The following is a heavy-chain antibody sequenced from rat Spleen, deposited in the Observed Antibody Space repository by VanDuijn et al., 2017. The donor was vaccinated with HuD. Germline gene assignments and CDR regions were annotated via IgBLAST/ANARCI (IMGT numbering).Heavy chain of an antibody. V-gene: IGHV5-20*01. CDR2: ISYDGGST. CDR1: GFTFSNYG. CDR3: TTDNGSLDR. J-gene: IGHJ2*01. D-gene: IGHD1-6*01. Sequence: EVQLVESGGGLVQPGRSMKLSCAASGFTFSNYGMAWVRQAPKKGLEWVAYISYDGGSTYYRDSVKGRFTISRDNAKSTLYLQMDSLRSEDTATYYCTTDNGSLDRWGQGVMVTVSS.